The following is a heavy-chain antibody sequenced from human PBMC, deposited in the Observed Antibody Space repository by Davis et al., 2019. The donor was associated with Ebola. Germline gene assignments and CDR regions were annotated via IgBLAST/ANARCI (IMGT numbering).Heavy chain of an antibody. CDR2: ISAYNGNT. CDR3: ARVGAEIFFNWFDP. J-gene: IGHJ5*02. D-gene: IGHD1-26*01. V-gene: IGHV1-18*01. CDR1: GYTFTSYA. Sequence: ASVKVSCKASGYTFTSYAMHWVRQAPGQRLEWMGWISAYNGNTNYAQKLQGRVTMTTDTSTSTAYMELRSLRSDDTAVYYCARVGAEIFFNWFDPWGQGTLVTVSS.